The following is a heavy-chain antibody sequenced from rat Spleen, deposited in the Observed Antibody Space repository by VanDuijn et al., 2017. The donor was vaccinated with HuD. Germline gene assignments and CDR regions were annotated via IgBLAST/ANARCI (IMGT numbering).Heavy chain of an antibody. J-gene: IGHJ4*01. V-gene: IGHV2-52*01. CDR3: TRQLPGYGRVMDA. CDR2: IWRNGNT. Sequence: QVQLKESGPGLVQPSQTLSLTCTVSGLSLTSYGVSWVRQPPGKGLEWIGAIWRNGNTDYNSALKSRLSINRDTSKSQVFLKMNSLQTDDTAIYYCTRQLPGYGRVMDAWGQGASVTVSS. D-gene: IGHD1-4*01. CDR1: GLSLTSYG.